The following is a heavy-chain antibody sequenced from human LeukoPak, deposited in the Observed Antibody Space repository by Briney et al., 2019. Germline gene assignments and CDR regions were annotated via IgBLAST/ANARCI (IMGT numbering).Heavy chain of an antibody. V-gene: IGHV3-9*01. CDR2: INWNSDSI. CDR1: GFTFDDYA. J-gene: IGHJ4*02. Sequence: GGSLRLSCAVSGFTFDDYAMHWVRQVPGKGLEWVSGINWNSDSIGYADSVKGRFTTSRDNAKNSLYQQMNSLRAEDTAVYYCAREYRSGDFDYWGQGTLVTVSS. CDR3: AREYRSGDFDY. D-gene: IGHD3-10*01.